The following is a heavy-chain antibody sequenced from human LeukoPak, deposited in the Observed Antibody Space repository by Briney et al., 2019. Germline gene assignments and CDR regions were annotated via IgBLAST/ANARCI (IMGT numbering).Heavy chain of an antibody. CDR2: ISAYNGNT. CDR1: GYTFTGYY. CDR3: ARWGTIVVPGGRSYGMDV. D-gene: IGHD3-22*01. J-gene: IGHJ6*02. V-gene: IGHV1-18*04. Sequence: ASVKVSCKASGYTFTGYYMHWVRQAPGQGLEWMGWISAYNGNTNYAQKLQGRVTMTTDTSTSTAYMELRSLRSDDTAVYYCARWGTIVVPGGRSYGMDVWGQGTTVTVSS.